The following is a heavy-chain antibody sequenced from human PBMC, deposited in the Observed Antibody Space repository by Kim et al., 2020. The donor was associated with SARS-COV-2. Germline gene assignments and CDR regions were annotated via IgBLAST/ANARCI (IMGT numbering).Heavy chain of an antibody. D-gene: IGHD6-6*01. CDR2: ITSNRNST. CDR1: GFTFSVYT. CDR3: VAYSSSSVLNDY. Sequence: GGSLRLSCSASGFTFSVYTMHWVRQAPGKGLEYVSAITSNRNSTYYADSVKGRFTISRDNSKNTLYLQMSSLRAEDTAVYYCVAYSSSSVLNDYWGQGTLVTVSS. V-gene: IGHV3-64D*06. J-gene: IGHJ4*02.